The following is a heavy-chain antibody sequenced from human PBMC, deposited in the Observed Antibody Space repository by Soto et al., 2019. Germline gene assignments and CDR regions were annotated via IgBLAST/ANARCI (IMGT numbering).Heavy chain of an antibody. V-gene: IGHV4-34*01. Sequence: QVQLQQWGAGLLKPSETLSLTCAVYGGSFSGYYWSWIRQPPGKGLEWIGEINHSGSTNYNPSLKSRVTISVDTSKNQFSLKLSSVTAADTAVYYCARGHVLRLKQWRTSYFDYWGQGTLVTVSS. J-gene: IGHJ4*02. CDR3: ARGHVLRLKQWRTSYFDY. CDR1: GGSFSGYY. D-gene: IGHD6-19*01. CDR2: INHSGST.